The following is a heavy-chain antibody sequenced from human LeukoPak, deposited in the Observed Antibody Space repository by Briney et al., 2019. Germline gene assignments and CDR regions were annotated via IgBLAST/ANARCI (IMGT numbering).Heavy chain of an antibody. CDR1: GYTFTGYY. V-gene: IGHV1-2*02. J-gene: IGHJ4*02. CDR2: INPNSGGT. Sequence: ASVKASCKASGYTFTGYYMHWVRQAPGQGLEWMGWINPNSGGTNYAQKFQGRVTMTRDTSITTAYMELSRLRSDDTAVYYCAREEGSGCYDSWGQGTMLTVSS. D-gene: IGHD6-19*01. CDR3: AREEGSGCYDS.